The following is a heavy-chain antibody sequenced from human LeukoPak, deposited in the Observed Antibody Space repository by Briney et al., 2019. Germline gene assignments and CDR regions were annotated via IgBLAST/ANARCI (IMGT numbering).Heavy chain of an antibody. D-gene: IGHD3-10*01. J-gene: IGHJ4*02. V-gene: IGHV3-20*04. Sequence: PGGSLRLSCAASGVTFSSYGMTWVRQAPGKGLGWISGINWKGGSTGYADSVKGRFTISRDNAKNSLYLQMNSLRAEDTAVYYCAKATGGLLWVGVKDYIDYWGQGTLVTVSS. CDR1: GVTFSSYG. CDR2: INWKGGST. CDR3: AKATGGLLWVGVKDYIDY.